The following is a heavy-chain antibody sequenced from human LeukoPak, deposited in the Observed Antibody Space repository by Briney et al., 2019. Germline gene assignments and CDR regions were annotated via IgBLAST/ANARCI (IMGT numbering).Heavy chain of an antibody. CDR1: GFTFNTYW. J-gene: IGHJ5*02. D-gene: IGHD6-13*01. CDR2: IKEDASEK. V-gene: IGHV3-7*01. Sequence: PGGSLRLSCSASGFTFNTYWMSWVRQAPGKGLQWVAIIKEDASEKYYLDPVKGRFTISRDNAKNSLYLQMSSLRAEETAEYYCARVRYYSSTYNPFDLWGQGTLVTVSS. CDR3: ARVRYYSSTYNPFDL.